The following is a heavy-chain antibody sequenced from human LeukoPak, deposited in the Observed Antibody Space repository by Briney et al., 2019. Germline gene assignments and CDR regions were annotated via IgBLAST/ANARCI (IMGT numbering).Heavy chain of an antibody. J-gene: IGHJ4*02. CDR1: GFTFDDYG. Sequence: GGSLRLSXAASGFTFDDYGMSWVRQAPGKGLEWVSGINWNGGSTGYADSVKGRFTISRDNAKNSLYLQMNSLRAEDTALYYCARGKGYSSSSGYDYWGPGTLVTVSS. D-gene: IGHD6-6*01. V-gene: IGHV3-20*04. CDR3: ARGKGYSSSSGYDY. CDR2: INWNGGST.